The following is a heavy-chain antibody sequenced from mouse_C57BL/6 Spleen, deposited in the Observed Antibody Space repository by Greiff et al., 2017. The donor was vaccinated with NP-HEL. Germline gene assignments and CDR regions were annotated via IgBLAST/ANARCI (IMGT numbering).Heavy chain of an antibody. CDR2: IWSGGST. J-gene: IGHJ1*03. V-gene: IGHV2-2*01. Sequence: VQGVESGPGLVQPSQSLSITCTVSGFSLTSYGVHWVRQSPGKGLEWLGVIWSGGSTDYNAAFISRLSISKDNSKSQVFFKMNSLQADDTAIYYCARGDYYWYFDVWGTGTTVTVSS. CDR1: GFSLTSYG. D-gene: IGHD2-4*01. CDR3: ARGDYYWYFDV.